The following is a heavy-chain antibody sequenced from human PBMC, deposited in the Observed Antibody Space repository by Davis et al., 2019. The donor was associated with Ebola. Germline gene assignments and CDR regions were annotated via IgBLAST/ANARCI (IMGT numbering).Heavy chain of an antibody. CDR2: IWYDGSNK. J-gene: IGHJ4*02. D-gene: IGHD4-23*01. V-gene: IGHV3-30*02. CDR3: AKDSDYGGNFDY. Sequence: GGSLRLSCAASGFTFSSYGMHWVRQAPGKGLEWVAVIWYDGSNKYYADSVKGRFTISRDNSKNTLYLQMNSLRAEDTAVYYCAKDSDYGGNFDYWGQGTLVTVSS. CDR1: GFTFSSYG.